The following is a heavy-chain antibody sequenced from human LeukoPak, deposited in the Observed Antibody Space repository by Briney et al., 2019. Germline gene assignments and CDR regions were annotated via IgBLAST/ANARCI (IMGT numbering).Heavy chain of an antibody. CDR3: APSPIAAAGEYYFDY. CDR2: IYHSGST. D-gene: IGHD6-13*01. J-gene: IGHJ4*02. CDR1: GGSISSSNW. Sequence: SGTLSLTCAVSGGSISSSNWWSWVRQPPGKGLEWIGEIYHSGSTYYNPSLKSRVTISVDTSKNQFSLKLSSVTAADTAVYYCAPSPIAAAGEYYFDYWGQGTLVTVSS. V-gene: IGHV4-4*02.